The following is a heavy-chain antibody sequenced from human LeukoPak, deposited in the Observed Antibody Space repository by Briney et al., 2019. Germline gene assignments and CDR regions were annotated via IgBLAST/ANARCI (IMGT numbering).Heavy chain of an antibody. D-gene: IGHD3-9*01. CDR1: GGSISSYY. CDR3: ARHYEIKNRYYFDY. V-gene: IGHV4-59*01. J-gene: IGHJ4*02. Sequence: SETLSLTCTVSGGSISSYYWSWIRQPPGKGLEWVGYIYYSGSTNYNPSLKSRVTISVDTSKNQFSLTLSSVTAADTAVHYCARHYEIKNRYYFDYWGQGTLVTVSS. CDR2: IYYSGST.